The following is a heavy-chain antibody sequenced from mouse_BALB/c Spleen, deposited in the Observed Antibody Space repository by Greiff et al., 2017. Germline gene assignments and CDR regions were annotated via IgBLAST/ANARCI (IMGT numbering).Heavy chain of an antibody. CDR1: GFKIKDYY. D-gene: IGHD2-10*02. CDR3: NAPYGNYVPFAY. Sequence: EVQLQQSGAELVRSGASVKLSCTASGFKIKDYYMHWVKQRPEQGLEWIGWIDPENGDTEYAPKFQGKATMTADTSSNTAYLQLSSLTSEDTAVYYCNAPYGNYVPFAYWGQGTLVTVSA. CDR2: IDPENGDT. V-gene: IGHV14-4*02. J-gene: IGHJ3*01.